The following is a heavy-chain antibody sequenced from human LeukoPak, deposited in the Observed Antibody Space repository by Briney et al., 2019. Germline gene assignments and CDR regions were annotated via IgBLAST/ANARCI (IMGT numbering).Heavy chain of an antibody. CDR1: GGSISTDY. V-gene: IGHV4-59*01. D-gene: IGHD2-15*01. CDR2: VSFGGGT. CDR3: VRASVESGGAFDI. J-gene: IGHJ3*02. Sequence: SETLSLTCTASGGSISTDYWSWIRQPPGKGLDWIGYVSFGGGTNYNPSLKSRVITSADTSKNQFSLNLTSVTAADTAVYYCVRASVESGGAFDIWGQGTMVTVSS.